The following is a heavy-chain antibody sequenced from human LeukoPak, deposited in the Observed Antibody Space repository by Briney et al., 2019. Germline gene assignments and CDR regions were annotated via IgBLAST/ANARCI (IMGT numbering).Heavy chain of an antibody. D-gene: IGHD3-3*01. Sequence: AASVKVSCKASGFTFTSSAMQWVRQARGQRLDWIGWIVVGSGNTNYAQKFQERVTITRDMSTSTAYMELSSLRSEDTAVYYCAAVPDYDFWSGYGDYWGQGTLVTVSS. CDR2: IVVGSGNT. CDR1: GFTFTSSA. V-gene: IGHV1-58*02. J-gene: IGHJ4*02. CDR3: AAVPDYDFWSGYGDY.